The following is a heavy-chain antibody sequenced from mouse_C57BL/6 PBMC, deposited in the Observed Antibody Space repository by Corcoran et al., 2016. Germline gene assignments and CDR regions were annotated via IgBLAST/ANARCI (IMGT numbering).Heavy chain of an antibody. Sequence: QIQLVQSGPELKKPVDTVKISCKASGFTFTEYPMHWVKQAPGKGFKWMGMIYTDIGETKYAEEFKGRFAFSLETSASTAYLQINNLKNEDTATYCCVRRVGNQYYFDYCGQGTTLTVSS. D-gene: IGHD2-1*01. V-gene: IGHV9-1*01. J-gene: IGHJ2*01. CDR2: IYTDIGET. CDR1: GFTFTEYP. CDR3: VRRVGNQYYFDY.